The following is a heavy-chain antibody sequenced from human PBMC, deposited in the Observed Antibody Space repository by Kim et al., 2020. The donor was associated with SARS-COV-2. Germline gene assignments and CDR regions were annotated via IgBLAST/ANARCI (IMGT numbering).Heavy chain of an antibody. CDR3: ARDGAYDSSGYHWFDP. V-gene: IGHV4-59*01. J-gene: IGHJ5*02. Sequence: SETLSVTCTVSGGSISSYYWSWIRQPPGKGLEWIGYIYYSGSTNYNPSLKSRVTISVDTSKNQFSLKLSSVTAADTAVYYCARDGAYDSSGYHWFDPWGQGALDTVSS. D-gene: IGHD3-22*01. CDR2: IYYSGST. CDR1: GGSISSYY.